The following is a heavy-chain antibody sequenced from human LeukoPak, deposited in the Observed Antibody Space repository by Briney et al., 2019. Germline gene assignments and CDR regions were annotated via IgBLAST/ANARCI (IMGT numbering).Heavy chain of an antibody. CDR1: GGSFSGYY. J-gene: IGHJ3*02. CDR3: ARGIKSSSWYKGRAFDI. D-gene: IGHD6-13*01. V-gene: IGHV4-34*01. Sequence: SDTLSLTCAVYGGSFSGYYWSWIPQPPRKGLEGIGEINHSGSTNHIPSLPSRVTISVDTSKNQFSLKLSSVTAADTAVYYCARGIKSSSWYKGRAFDIWGQGTMVTVSS. CDR2: INHSGST.